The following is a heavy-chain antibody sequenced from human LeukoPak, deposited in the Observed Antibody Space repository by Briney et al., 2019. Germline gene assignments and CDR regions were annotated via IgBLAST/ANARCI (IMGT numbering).Heavy chain of an antibody. CDR1: GFTLSGFS. J-gene: IGHJ4*02. Sequence: GGSLRVSCAASGFTLSGFSMSWVRQAPGKGLEWVSSISSSSSYIYYVDSVKGRFTISRDNAKNSLYLQMNSLRAEDTAVYFCARVFSGSYLNYHHFDYWGQGTPVTVSS. CDR2: ISSSSSYI. D-gene: IGHD1-26*01. CDR3: ARVFSGSYLNYHHFDY. V-gene: IGHV3-21*01.